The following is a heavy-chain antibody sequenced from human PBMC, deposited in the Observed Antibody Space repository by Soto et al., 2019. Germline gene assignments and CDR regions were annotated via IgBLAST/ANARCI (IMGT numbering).Heavy chain of an antibody. Sequence: QVQLVESGGGVVQPGRSLRLSCAASGFTFSSYGMHWVRQAPGKGLEWVAVIWYDGSNKYYADSVKGRFTISRDNSKNTLYLQMNSLRAEDTAVYYCARDRARKYYYDSSGYWNWYFDLWGRGTLVTVSS. V-gene: IGHV3-33*01. D-gene: IGHD3-22*01. CDR1: GFTFSSYG. CDR3: ARDRARKYYYDSSGYWNWYFDL. CDR2: IWYDGSNK. J-gene: IGHJ2*01.